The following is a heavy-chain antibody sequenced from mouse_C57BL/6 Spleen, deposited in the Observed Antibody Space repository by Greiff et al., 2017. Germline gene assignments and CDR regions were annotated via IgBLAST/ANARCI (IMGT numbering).Heavy chain of an antibody. CDR1: GFTFSDYY. CDR2: INYDGSST. J-gene: IGHJ4*01. V-gene: IGHV5-16*01. Sequence: DVMLVESEGGLVQPGSSMKLSCTASGFTFSDYYMAWVRQVPEKGLEWVANINYDGSSTYYLDSLKSRFIISRDNAKNILYLQMSSLKSEDTATYYCARNPPYDYYAMDYWGQGTSVTVSS. D-gene: IGHD6-5*01. CDR3: ARNPPYDYYAMDY.